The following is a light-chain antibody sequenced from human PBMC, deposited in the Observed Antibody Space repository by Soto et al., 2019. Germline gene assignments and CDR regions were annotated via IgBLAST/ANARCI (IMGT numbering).Light chain of an antibody. CDR2: GAS. CDR1: QSVSSSY. CDR3: QQYGSSFSFT. Sequence: EIVLTQSPGTLSLSPGERATLSCRASQSVSSSYLGWYQQKPGQATRLHIYGASSRATGVPDRFSGSGSGTDITLTIRRLEPEDFAVYYCQQYGSSFSFTFGPGTKVDIK. J-gene: IGKJ3*01. V-gene: IGKV3-20*01.